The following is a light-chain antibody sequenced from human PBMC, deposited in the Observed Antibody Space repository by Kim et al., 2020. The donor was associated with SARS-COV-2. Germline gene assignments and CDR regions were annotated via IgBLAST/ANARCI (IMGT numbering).Light chain of an antibody. J-gene: IGKJ1*01. CDR3: QQYNTWWT. CDR2: GAS. V-gene: IGKV3-15*01. Sequence: SVAPGERATLSCRASQSVSSDLAWYQQKPGQAPRLLIYGASTRATGITARFSGSGSGTEFTLTISSLQSEDFAVYYCQQYNTWWTFGQGTKVDIK. CDR1: QSVSSD.